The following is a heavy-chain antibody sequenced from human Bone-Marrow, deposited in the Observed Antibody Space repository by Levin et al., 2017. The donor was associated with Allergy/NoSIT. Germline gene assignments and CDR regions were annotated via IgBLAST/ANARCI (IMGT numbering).Heavy chain of an antibody. CDR1: GFTFSSYA. V-gene: IGHV3-23*01. Sequence: LSLTCAASGFTFSSYAMSWVRQAPGKGLEWVSAISGSGGSTYYADSVKGRFTISRDNSKNTLYLQMNSLRAEDTAVYYCAKETRIAVAGTVWFDPWGQGTLVTVSS. CDR3: AKETRIAVAGTVWFDP. J-gene: IGHJ5*02. D-gene: IGHD6-19*01. CDR2: ISGSGGST.